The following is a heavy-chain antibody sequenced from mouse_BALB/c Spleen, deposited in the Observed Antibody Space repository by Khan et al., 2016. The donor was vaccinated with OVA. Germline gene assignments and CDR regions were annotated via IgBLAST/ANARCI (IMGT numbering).Heavy chain of an antibody. CDR3: TRHCFCAWFTY. CDR1: GYSFTNYY. V-gene: IGHV1S135*01. CDR2: IDPFSGGT. Sequence: VQLQQSGPELMKPGASVKISCKASGYSFTNYYIHWVIQSHGKSLEWIGYIDPFSGGTTYNQKFKGKATLTVGKSSSTAYIHLSNLTSEDSAVYYCTRHCFCAWFTYWGQGTLVTVSA. J-gene: IGHJ3*01. D-gene: IGHD6-1*01.